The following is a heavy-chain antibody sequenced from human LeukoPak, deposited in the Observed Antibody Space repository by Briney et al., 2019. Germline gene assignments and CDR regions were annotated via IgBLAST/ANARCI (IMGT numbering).Heavy chain of an antibody. CDR2: IEHRGST. J-gene: IGHJ5*02. CDR1: GFTFSSYA. CDR3: ARFPRWFDP. Sequence: LRLSCAASGFTFSSYAMSWIRQPPGKGLEWIGEIEHRGSTTYNPSLKSRVTISVDTSKNQFSLMLSSVTAADTAVYYCARFPRWFDPWDQGTLVTVFS. V-gene: IGHV4-34*01.